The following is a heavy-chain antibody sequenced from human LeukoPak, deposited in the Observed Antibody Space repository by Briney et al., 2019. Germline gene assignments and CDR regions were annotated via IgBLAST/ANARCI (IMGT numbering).Heavy chain of an antibody. Sequence: ASVKVSCQASGYTFNRYYMHWVRQAPGQGLEWMGWINPNSGGTNYAQKFQGRVTMTRDTSISTAYMELSRLRSDDTAVYYCARDLVGAIEGLDYWGQGTLVTVSS. CDR2: INPNSGGT. D-gene: IGHD1-26*01. J-gene: IGHJ4*02. CDR1: GYTFNRYY. V-gene: IGHV1-2*02. CDR3: ARDLVGAIEGLDY.